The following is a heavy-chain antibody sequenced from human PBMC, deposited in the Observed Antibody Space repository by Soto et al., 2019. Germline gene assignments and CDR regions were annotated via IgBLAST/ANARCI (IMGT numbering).Heavy chain of an antibody. J-gene: IGHJ6*02. CDR1: GGSISSYY. V-gene: IGHV4-59*01. CDR3: ARYKSNYYYGMDV. CDR2: IYYSGST. Sequence: SETLSLTCTVSGGSISSYYWSWIRQPPGKGLEWIGYIYYSGSTNYNPSLKSRVTISVDTSKNQFSLKLSSVTAADTAVYYCARYKSNYYYGMDVWGQGTTVTVSS. D-gene: IGHD1-20*01.